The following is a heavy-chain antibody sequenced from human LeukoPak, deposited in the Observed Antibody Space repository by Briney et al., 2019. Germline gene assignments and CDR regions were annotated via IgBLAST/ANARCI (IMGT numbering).Heavy chain of an antibody. CDR2: IILLSGKA. Sequence: ASVKVACKPSGGTFSSYGTSWVRQAPGQGLEWMGGIILLSGKANYAQEFQGRVTIPTDESTSTAFMELSSLRSEDTAVYFCASVKYSGYFYYMDVWGKGTTVTVSS. CDR1: GGTFSSYG. J-gene: IGHJ6*03. D-gene: IGHD1-26*01. V-gene: IGHV1-69*05. CDR3: ASVKYSGYFYYMDV.